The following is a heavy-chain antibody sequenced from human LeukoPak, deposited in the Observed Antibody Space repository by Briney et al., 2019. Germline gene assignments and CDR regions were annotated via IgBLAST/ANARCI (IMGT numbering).Heavy chain of an antibody. CDR3: ARGSNYIDY. V-gene: IGHV1-8*03. J-gene: IGHJ4*02. D-gene: IGHD4-11*01. CDR2: MNPNSGNT. Sequence: ASVKVSCKASGYTFTSYDINWVRQATGQGLEWMGWMNPNSGNTGYAQKFQGRVTITRNTSISTAYMELSSLRSKDTAVYYRARGSNYIDYWGQGTLVTVSS. CDR1: GYTFTSYD.